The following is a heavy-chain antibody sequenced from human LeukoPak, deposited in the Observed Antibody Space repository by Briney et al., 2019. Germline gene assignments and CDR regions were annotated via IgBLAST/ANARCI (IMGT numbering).Heavy chain of an antibody. D-gene: IGHD3-10*01. V-gene: IGHV4-30-4*01. CDR2: IYYSRST. J-gene: IGHJ6*02. CDR1: GGSISSGDYY. CDR3: ARSPLYYYGSGSYDNV. Sequence: NPSETLSLTCTVSGGSISSGDYYWSWIRQPPGKGLEWIGYIYYSRSTYYNPSLKSRVTLSEDTSKNQFSLKLSSVTVADTAVYYCARSPLYYYGSGSYDNVWGQGTTVTVSS.